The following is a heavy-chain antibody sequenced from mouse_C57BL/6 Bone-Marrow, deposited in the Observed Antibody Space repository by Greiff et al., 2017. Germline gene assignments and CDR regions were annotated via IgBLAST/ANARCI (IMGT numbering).Heavy chain of an antibody. D-gene: IGHD3-3*01. V-gene: IGHV3-8*01. J-gene: IGHJ2*01. CDR3: ARLGRGFYFDY. Sequence: EVKLMESGPGLAKPSQTLSLTCSVTGYSITSDYWNWIRKFPGNTLEYMGYISYSGSTYYNPTLKSRISITRDKSKNQYYLQLNSVTTEDTATYDCARLGRGFYFDYWGQGTTLTVSS. CDR2: ISYSGST. CDR1: GYSITSDY.